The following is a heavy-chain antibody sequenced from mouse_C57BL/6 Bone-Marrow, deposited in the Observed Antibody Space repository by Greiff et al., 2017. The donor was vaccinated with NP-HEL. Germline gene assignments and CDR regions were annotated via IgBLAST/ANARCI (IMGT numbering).Heavy chain of an antibody. V-gene: IGHV5-12*01. CDR2: ISNGGGST. CDR3: ASPPDY. J-gene: IGHJ2*01. Sequence: EVHLVESGGGLVQPGGSLKLSCAASGFTFSDYYMYWVRQTPEKRLEWVAYISNGGGSTYYPDTVKGRFTISRDNAKNTLYLQMSRLKSEDTAMYYCASPPDYWGQGTTLTVSS. CDR1: GFTFSDYY.